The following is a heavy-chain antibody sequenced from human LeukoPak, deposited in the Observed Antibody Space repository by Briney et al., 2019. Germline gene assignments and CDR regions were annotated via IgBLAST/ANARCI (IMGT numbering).Heavy chain of an antibody. Sequence: GGSLRLSCAASGFIFSNHAVSWVRQAPGRGPEWVSAISGSGGSTYYADSVKGRFTISRDNAKNSLYLQMNSLRAEDTAVYYCARDQARYFDWLAQPVFDYWGQGTLVTVSS. V-gene: IGHV3-23*01. CDR1: GFIFSNHA. CDR3: ARDQARYFDWLAQPVFDY. CDR2: ISGSGGST. J-gene: IGHJ4*02. D-gene: IGHD3-9*01.